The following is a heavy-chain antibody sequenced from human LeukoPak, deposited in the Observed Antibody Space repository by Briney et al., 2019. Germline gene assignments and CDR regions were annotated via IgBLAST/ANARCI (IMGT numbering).Heavy chain of an antibody. V-gene: IGHV3-21*01. CDR1: GFTFSSYS. J-gene: IGHJ4*02. Sequence: GGSLRLSCAASGFTFSSYSMNWVRQAPGKGLEWVSSISSSSSYICYADSVKGRFTISRDNAKNSLYLQMNSLRAEDTAVYYCAKEGYGDCFDYWGRGTLVTVSS. CDR3: AKEGYGDCFDY. CDR2: ISSSSSYI. D-gene: IGHD4-17*01.